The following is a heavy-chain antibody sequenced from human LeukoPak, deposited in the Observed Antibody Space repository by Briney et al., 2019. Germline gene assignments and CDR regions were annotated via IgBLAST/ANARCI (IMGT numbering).Heavy chain of an antibody. J-gene: IGHJ3*02. CDR1: GFTFSSYS. V-gene: IGHV3-30*18. CDR3: AKDLYYGSGSHYAFDI. CDR2: ISYDGSNK. D-gene: IGHD3-10*01. Sequence: GGSLRLSCAASGFTFSSYSMNWVRQAPGKGLEWVAVISYDGSNKYYADSVKGRFTISRDNSKNTLYLQMNSLRAEDTAVYYCAKDLYYGSGSHYAFDIWGQGTMVTVSS.